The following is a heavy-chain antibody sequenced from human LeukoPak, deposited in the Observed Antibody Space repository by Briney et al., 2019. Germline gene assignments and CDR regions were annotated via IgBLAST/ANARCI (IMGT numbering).Heavy chain of an antibody. CDR2: IQYDGSKK. CDR3: AKDSLVATSHFDS. V-gene: IGHV3-30*02. CDR1: RFTFSSYG. Sequence: GGSLRLSCAASRFTFSSYGMHWVRQAPGKGLEWVAFIQYDGSKKYYADSVKGRFTISRDNSKNTLYLQMNSLRAEDTAVYFCAKDSLVATSHFDSWGRGTLVTVSS. D-gene: IGHD5-12*01. J-gene: IGHJ4*02.